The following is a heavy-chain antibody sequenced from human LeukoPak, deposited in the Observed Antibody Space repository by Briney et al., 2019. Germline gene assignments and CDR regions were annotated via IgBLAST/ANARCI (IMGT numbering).Heavy chain of an antibody. CDR2: IYYSGNT. CDR1: GGSISTYY. V-gene: IGHV4-59*01. Sequence: PSETLSLTCTVSGGSISTYYWTWIRQPPGKGLEWIGYIYYSGNTNYNPSLKSRVTISLDTSKHQFSLKLTSVTAADTAVYYCARGAYDSGSYQYFFDYWGQGTVVTVSS. D-gene: IGHD3-10*01. J-gene: IGHJ4*02. CDR3: ARGAYDSGSYQYFFDY.